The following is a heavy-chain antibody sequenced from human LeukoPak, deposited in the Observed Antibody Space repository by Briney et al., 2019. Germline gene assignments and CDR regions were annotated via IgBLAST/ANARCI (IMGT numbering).Heavy chain of an antibody. CDR2: IRSKANGSAT. D-gene: IGHD1-26*01. CDR1: GFTFSGSA. Sequence: GGSLTLSCAASGFTFSGSAMHWVRQAPGKGLEWVGRIRSKANGSATGHVASLKGRFTISRDDSKNTAYLQMNSLKSEDTAVYYCGRVGAGYWVPGTLVSVSS. CDR3: GRVGAGY. V-gene: IGHV3-73*01. J-gene: IGHJ4*02.